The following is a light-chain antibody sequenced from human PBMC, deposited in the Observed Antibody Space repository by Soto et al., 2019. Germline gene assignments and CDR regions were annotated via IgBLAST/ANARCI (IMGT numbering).Light chain of an antibody. CDR2: GAS. CDR3: QQYGNSPPLT. V-gene: IGKV3-20*01. J-gene: IGKJ4*01. Sequence: EIVLTQSPGTLSLSPGERATLSCRASQSVSSHLAWYQQRPGQAPRLPIYGASSRATGIPDRFSGSGSGTDFTLTISRLEPEDFALYYCQQYGNSPPLTFGGGTKVEIK. CDR1: QSVSSH.